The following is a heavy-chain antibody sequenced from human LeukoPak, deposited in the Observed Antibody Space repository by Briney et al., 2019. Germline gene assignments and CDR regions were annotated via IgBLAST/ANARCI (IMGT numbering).Heavy chain of an antibody. Sequence: GGSLRLSCAASGFTFSSYAMHWVRQAPGKGLEWVAVISYDGSNKYYADSVKGRFTISRDNSKNSLYLQMNSLRAEDTAVYYCARDPGGSSGDWGQGTLVTVSS. CDR2: ISYDGSNK. V-gene: IGHV3-30*04. CDR3: ARDPGGSSGD. CDR1: GFTFSSYA. J-gene: IGHJ4*02. D-gene: IGHD6-25*01.